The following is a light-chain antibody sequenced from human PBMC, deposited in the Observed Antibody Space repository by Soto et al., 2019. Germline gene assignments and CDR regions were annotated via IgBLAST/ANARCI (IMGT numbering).Light chain of an antibody. Sequence: EIVLTHSPGTLSLYPGEIATLSCRASQSVGSDYLVWYQQKPGQAPRLLIYGTSTRATGIPDRFSGSGSGTDFTLTISRLEPEDFAVYYCQQYSITPRTFGQGTKVDIK. CDR1: QSVGSDY. CDR3: QQYSITPRT. CDR2: GTS. V-gene: IGKV3-20*01. J-gene: IGKJ1*01.